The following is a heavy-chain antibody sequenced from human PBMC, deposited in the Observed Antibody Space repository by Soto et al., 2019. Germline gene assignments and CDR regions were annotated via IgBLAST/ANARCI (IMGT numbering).Heavy chain of an antibody. V-gene: IGHV3-15*07. CDR2: VKTKTDGGTT. J-gene: IGHJ4*02. CDR1: GFNFTDAS. Sequence: EVQLVESGGGLVKPGGSLRLSCAASGFNFTDASMNWVRQPSGKGLEWVGHVKTKTDGGTTAYAASVKGRFIVSRDDSRNTLYMQMHRLKGEDTAMYYCTTLGPTGGQGNQGVVSS. CDR3: TTLGPT.